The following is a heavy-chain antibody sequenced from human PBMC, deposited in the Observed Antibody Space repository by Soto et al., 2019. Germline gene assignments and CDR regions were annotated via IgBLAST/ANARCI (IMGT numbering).Heavy chain of an antibody. CDR3: ARGGYFDSSNYLAY. V-gene: IGHV1-3*01. Sequence: ASVKVYGNASGYTFTSYGINWVRQAPGRGLEWMGWINPGNGNTKYSQQFQGRVIIDRDTSASTAYMELSSLRSEDTAVYYCARGGYFDSSNYLAYWGLGTLVTVSS. J-gene: IGHJ4*02. CDR1: GYTFTSYG. D-gene: IGHD3-22*01. CDR2: INPGNGNT.